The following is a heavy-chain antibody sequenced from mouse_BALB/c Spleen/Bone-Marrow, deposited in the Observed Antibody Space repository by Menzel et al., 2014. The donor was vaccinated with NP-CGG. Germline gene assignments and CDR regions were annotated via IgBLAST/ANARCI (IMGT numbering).Heavy chain of an antibody. D-gene: IGHD2-2*01. CDR3: SPWLRRGYWYFDV. Sequence: EVMLVESGGGLVQPGGSMKLSCAASGFTFSDAWMDWVRQSPEKGLEWVAEIRSKANNHATYYAESVKGRFTISRDDSKSSVYLQMNSLRAEDTGIYYCSPWLRRGYWYFDVWGAGTTVTVSS. J-gene: IGHJ1*01. V-gene: IGHV6-6*01. CDR2: IRSKANNHAT. CDR1: GFTFSDAW.